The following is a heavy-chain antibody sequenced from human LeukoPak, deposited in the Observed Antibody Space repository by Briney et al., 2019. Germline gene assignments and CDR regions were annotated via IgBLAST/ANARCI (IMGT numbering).Heavy chain of an antibody. V-gene: IGHV3-53*01. CDR3: ARGGSYLSAFDI. CDR2: IYSGGST. Sequence: PGGSLRLSCAASGFTVSSNDMSWVRQAPGKGLEWVSIIYSGGSTFYADSVKGRFTISRDNSKNTLYLQMSSLRAEDTAVYYCARGGSYLSAFDIWGQETMVTVSS. J-gene: IGHJ3*02. CDR1: GFTVSSND. D-gene: IGHD1-26*01.